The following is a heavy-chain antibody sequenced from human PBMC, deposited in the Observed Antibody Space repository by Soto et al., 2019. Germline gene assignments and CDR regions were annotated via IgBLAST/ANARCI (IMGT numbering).Heavy chain of an antibody. Sequence: PGGSLRLSCVASGFRFDGHAMHWVRQTPGKGLEWVSGLGWNSGGIDYADFVKGRFTISRDNAKNTLYLQMNSLRTEDTAVYYCARAPYSSGWWGLDYWGQGTLVTVSS. J-gene: IGHJ4*02. CDR2: LGWNSGGI. CDR1: GFRFDGHA. D-gene: IGHD6-19*01. CDR3: ARAPYSSGWWGLDY. V-gene: IGHV3-9*01.